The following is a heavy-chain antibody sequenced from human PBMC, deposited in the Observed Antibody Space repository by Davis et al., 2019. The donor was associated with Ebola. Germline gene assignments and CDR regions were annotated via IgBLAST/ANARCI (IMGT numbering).Heavy chain of an antibody. CDR3: ATFGWLDP. CDR1: GFTFSSYA. CDR2: ISGSGGST. Sequence: GESLKISCAASGFTFSSYAMSWVRQAPGKGLEWVSAISGSGGSTYYADSVKGRFTISRDNSKNTLYLQMNSLRAEDTAVYYCATFGWLDPWGQGTLVTVSS. D-gene: IGHD3-10*01. V-gene: IGHV3-23*01. J-gene: IGHJ5*02.